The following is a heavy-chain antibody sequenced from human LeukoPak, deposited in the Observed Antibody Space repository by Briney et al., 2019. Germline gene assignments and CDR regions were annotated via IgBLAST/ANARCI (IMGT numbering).Heavy chain of an antibody. Sequence: SETLSLTCAVSGYSISRGYYWGWIRQPPGKGLEWIGSFYHSGSTYYNPSLKSRVTISVDTSKKQFSLKLSSVTAADTAVYYCARGPPIVVVTAQLDYWGQGTLVTVSS. J-gene: IGHJ4*02. CDR2: FYHSGST. D-gene: IGHD2-21*02. CDR3: ARGPPIVVVTAQLDY. V-gene: IGHV4-38-2*01. CDR1: GYSISRGYY.